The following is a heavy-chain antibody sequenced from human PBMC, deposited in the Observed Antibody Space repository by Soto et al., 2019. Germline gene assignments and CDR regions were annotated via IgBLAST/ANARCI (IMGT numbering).Heavy chain of an antibody. CDR3: ARARGPLFDDSGSYSSADAFDI. Sequence: ASVKVSCKASGGTFSSYAISWVRQAPGQGLEWMGGIIPIFGTANYAQKFQGRVTITADEATSTAYMELSSLGLEDTAVYYCARARGPLFDDSGSYSSADAFDIWGQGTMVTVSS. CDR2: IIPIFGTA. J-gene: IGHJ3*02. V-gene: IGHV1-69*13. CDR1: GGTFSSYA. D-gene: IGHD1-26*01.